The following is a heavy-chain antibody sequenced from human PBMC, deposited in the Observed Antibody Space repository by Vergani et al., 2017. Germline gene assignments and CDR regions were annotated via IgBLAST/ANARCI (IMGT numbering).Heavy chain of an antibody. D-gene: IGHD5-12*01. J-gene: IGHJ5*02. Sequence: QVQLVESGGGLVKPGGSLRLSCAAPGFTFSDYYMSWIRQAPGKGLEWVSYISSSSSYTNYADSVKGRFTISRGNAKNSLYLQMNSMRAEDTAVYYCARDVHLGASYEGEDWFDPWGQGTLVTVSS. CDR3: ARDVHLGASYEGEDWFDP. CDR1: GFTFSDYY. V-gene: IGHV3-11*05. CDR2: ISSSSSYT.